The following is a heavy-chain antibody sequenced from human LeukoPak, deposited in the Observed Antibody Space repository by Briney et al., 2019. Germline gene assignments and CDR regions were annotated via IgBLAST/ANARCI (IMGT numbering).Heavy chain of an antibody. CDR1: VYTFTGYY. CDR3: ARDVRLGELSLGY. Sequence: ASVKVSRKASVYTFTGYYLHWVRQAPGQGLEWMGWIHPNSGGTHNAQKFQGRVTMTRDTSISTAYMELSRLRSDDTAVYYCARDVRLGELSLGYWGQGTLVTVSS. V-gene: IGHV1-2*02. D-gene: IGHD3-16*02. CDR2: IHPNSGGT. J-gene: IGHJ4*02.